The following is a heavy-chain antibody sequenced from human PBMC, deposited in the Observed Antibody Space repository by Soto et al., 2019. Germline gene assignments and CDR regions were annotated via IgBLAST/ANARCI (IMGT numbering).Heavy chain of an antibody. V-gene: IGHV3-9*01. CDR3: ARSEVVAATPFDY. CDR1: GFTFDDYA. Sequence: GGSLRLSCAASGFTFDDYAMHWVRQAPGKGLEWVSGISWNSGSIGYADSVKGRFTISRDNAKNSLYLQMNSLRAEDTALYYCARSEVVAATPFDYWGQGTLVTVSS. CDR2: ISWNSGSI. D-gene: IGHD2-15*01. J-gene: IGHJ4*02.